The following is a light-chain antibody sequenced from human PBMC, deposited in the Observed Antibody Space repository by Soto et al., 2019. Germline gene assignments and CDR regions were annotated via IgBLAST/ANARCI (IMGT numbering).Light chain of an antibody. CDR3: QQYNNWPIT. V-gene: IGKV3-15*01. CDR2: GAS. CDR1: QSVTSN. Sequence: EIVVTQSPATLSVSPGERATLSCMASQSVTSNLAWYQQKPGQAPRLLINGASSRATGIPARFSGSGSGTECNLTISSLQSEDFAVYYCQQYNNWPITFGQGTRLEIK. J-gene: IGKJ5*01.